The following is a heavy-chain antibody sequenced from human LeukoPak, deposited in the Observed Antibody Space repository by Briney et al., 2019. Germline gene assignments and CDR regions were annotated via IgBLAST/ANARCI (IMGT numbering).Heavy chain of an antibody. Sequence: GGSLRFSCAASGFTFSTYSMNWVRQAPGKGLEWLSCLSLSSTIIYYANSVKGRFTISRDNAKNTLYLQMNSLRDEDTAVYYCARGAGALDYWGQGILVSVSS. V-gene: IGHV3-48*02. CDR2: LSLSSTII. J-gene: IGHJ4*02. CDR1: GFTFSTYS. CDR3: ARGAGALDY. D-gene: IGHD1-26*01.